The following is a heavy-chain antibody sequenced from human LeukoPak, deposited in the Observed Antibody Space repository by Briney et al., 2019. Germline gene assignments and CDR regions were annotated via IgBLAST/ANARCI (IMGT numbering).Heavy chain of an antibody. V-gene: IGHV4-4*07. CDR3: ARAPYGSATNNYYMDV. J-gene: IGHJ6*03. Sequence: SETLSLTCTVSGDSISDDYYTWMRQPAGKGLEWIGRIHSGGTTNYNPSLMSRVTLSIDKSKKHISLRLTSVTAADTALYYCARAPYGSATNNYYMDVWGKGTTVTVSS. CDR2: IHSGGTT. CDR1: GDSISDDY. D-gene: IGHD3-10*01.